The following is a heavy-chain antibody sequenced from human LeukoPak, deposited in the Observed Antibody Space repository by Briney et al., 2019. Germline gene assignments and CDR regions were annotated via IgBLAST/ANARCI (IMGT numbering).Heavy chain of an antibody. J-gene: IGHJ4*02. CDR3: ARRWQAGYFDY. CDR2: IYYSGST. D-gene: IGHD2-15*01. Sequence: SETLSLTCTVSGGSISSSSYYWGWIRQPPGKGLEWIGSIYYSGSTYYNPSLKCRVTISVDTSKNQFSLKLSSVTAADTAVYYCARRWQAGYFDYWGQGTLVTVSS. V-gene: IGHV4-39*01. CDR1: GGSISSSSYY.